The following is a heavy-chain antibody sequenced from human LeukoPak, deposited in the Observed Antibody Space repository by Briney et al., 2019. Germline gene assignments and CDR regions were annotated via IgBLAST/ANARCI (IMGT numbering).Heavy chain of an antibody. Sequence: GSLRLSCAASGFTFSSSAMSWVRQAPGKGLEWVSTISNNGGYTYYADSVQGRFTISRDNSENTVFLQMNSLRAEDTAIYYCARFTAGWFDPWGQGTLVTVSS. J-gene: IGHJ5*02. D-gene: IGHD3-16*01. CDR3: ARFTAGWFDP. CDR2: ISNNGGYT. CDR1: GFTFSSSA. V-gene: IGHV3-23*01.